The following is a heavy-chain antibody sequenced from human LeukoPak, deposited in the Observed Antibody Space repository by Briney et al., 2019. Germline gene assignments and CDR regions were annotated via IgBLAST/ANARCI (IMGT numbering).Heavy chain of an antibody. Sequence: PGGSLRLSCADSGLTFGTSAMHWARQAPGKGLEWVAVVSFDGGNEKYADSVRGRFTISRDNSKKMLYLQMNSLSREDTAVYYCVRGVGYTLLSWGQGTLVSVSS. CDR3: VRGVGYTLLS. CDR1: GLTFGTSA. V-gene: IGHV3-30-3*01. CDR2: VSFDGGNE. J-gene: IGHJ5*02. D-gene: IGHD1-1*01.